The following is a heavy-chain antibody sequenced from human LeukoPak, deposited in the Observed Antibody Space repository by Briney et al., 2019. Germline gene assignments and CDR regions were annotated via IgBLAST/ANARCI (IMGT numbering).Heavy chain of an antibody. CDR2: IYYSGSN. Sequence: KPSETLSLTCTVSGGSISSYYWSWIRQPPGKGLEWIGYIYYSGSNHYNPSLKSRVTISVDTSKNQCSLRLSSVTAADTAVYHCARDKQPGDQWGQGTLVTVSS. D-gene: IGHD6-13*01. V-gene: IGHV4-59*01. CDR1: GGSISSYY. CDR3: ARDKQPGDQ. J-gene: IGHJ5*02.